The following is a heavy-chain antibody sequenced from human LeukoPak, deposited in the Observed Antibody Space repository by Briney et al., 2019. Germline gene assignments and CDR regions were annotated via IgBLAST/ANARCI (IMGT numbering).Heavy chain of an antibody. Sequence: PSETLSLTCTVSGGSISSSSYYWGGSRQPPGKGLEWSGSIYYSGGTYYNPSLKSRVTISVDTSKTQFSLKLSSVTAADTAVYYCARQRRVYDSSGYLDALDYWGQGTLVTVPS. CDR1: GGSISSSSYY. D-gene: IGHD3-22*01. J-gene: IGHJ4*02. CDR3: ARQRRVYDSSGYLDALDY. CDR2: IYYSGGT. V-gene: IGHV4-39*01.